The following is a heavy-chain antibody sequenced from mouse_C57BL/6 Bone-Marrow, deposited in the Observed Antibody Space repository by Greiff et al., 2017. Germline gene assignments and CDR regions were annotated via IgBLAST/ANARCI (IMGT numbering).Heavy chain of an antibody. CDR2: IYPSDSET. J-gene: IGHJ4*01. CDR3: ARIRVGLLDY. Sequence: QVQLQQPGAELVRPGSSVKLSCKASGYTFTSYWMDWVKQRPGQGLEWIGNIYPSDSETHYNQKFKDKATLTVDKSSSTAYMQLSSLTSEDSAVYYCARIRVGLLDYRGQGTSVTGSS. V-gene: IGHV1-61*01. CDR1: GYTFTSYW. D-gene: IGHD4-1*01.